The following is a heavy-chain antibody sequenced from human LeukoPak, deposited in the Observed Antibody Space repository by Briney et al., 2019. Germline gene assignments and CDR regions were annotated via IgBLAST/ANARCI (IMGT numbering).Heavy chain of an antibody. CDR3: ATGLWFGELLYY. V-gene: IGHV3-64*01. Sequence: PGGSLRLSCAASGFTFSSYAMHWVRQAPGKGLEYVSAISSNGGSTYYANSVKGRFTISRDNSKNTLYLQMGSLRAEDMAVYYCATGLWFGELLYYWGQGTLVTVSS. CDR2: ISSNGGST. D-gene: IGHD3-10*01. CDR1: GFTFSSYA. J-gene: IGHJ4*02.